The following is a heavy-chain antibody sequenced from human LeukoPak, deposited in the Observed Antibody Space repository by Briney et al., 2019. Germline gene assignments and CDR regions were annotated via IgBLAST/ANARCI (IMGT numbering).Heavy chain of an antibody. CDR1: GYTFTSYG. V-gene: IGHV1-18*01. J-gene: IGHJ4*02. Sequence: ASVKVSCKATGYTFTSYGISWVRQAPGQGLEWMGWISAYNGNTNYAQKLQGRVTMTTDTSTSTAYMELRSLGSDDTAVYYCAREREETYGSGSYTFDHWGQGTLVTVSS. D-gene: IGHD3-10*01. CDR3: AREREETYGSGSYTFDH. CDR2: ISAYNGNT.